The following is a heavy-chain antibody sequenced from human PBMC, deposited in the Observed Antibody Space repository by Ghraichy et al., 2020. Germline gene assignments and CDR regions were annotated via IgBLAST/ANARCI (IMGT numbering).Heavy chain of an antibody. CDR2: INHSGST. CDR3: ARGGRGKGSGSLWRDNSYYYGMDV. Sequence: SETLSLTCAVYGGSFSDYSWTWIRQSPGKGLEWIGEINHSGSTSDNPSLKSRVTMSVDTSKAQFSLKLSSVTAADTAVYYCARGGRGKGSGSLWRDNSYYYGMDVWGHGTTVIVSS. V-gene: IGHV4-34*01. CDR1: GGSFSDYS. D-gene: IGHD3-10*01. J-gene: IGHJ6*02.